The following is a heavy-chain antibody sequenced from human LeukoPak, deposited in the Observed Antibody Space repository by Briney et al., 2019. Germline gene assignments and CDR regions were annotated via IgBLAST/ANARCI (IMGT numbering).Heavy chain of an antibody. J-gene: IGHJ6*03. CDR3: ARTSREVTPPHYYYYYYMDV. CDR2: ISSSGSTI. CDR1: GFTFSDYY. D-gene: IGHD4-23*01. Sequence: SGGSLRLSCAASGFTFSDYYMSWIRQAPGKGLEWVSYISSSGSTIYYADSVKGRFTISRDNAKNSLYLQMNSLRAEDTAVYYCARTSREVTPPHYYYYYYMDVWGKGTTVTVSS. V-gene: IGHV3-11*04.